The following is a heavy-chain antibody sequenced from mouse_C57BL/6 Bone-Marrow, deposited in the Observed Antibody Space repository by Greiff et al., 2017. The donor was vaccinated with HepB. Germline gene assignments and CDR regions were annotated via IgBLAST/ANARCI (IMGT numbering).Heavy chain of an antibody. J-gene: IGHJ3*01. CDR2: IWGGGST. D-gene: IGHD2-4*01. CDR1: GFSLTSYG. CDR3: AIYDYDGDAWFAY. V-gene: IGHV2-9*01. Sequence: VQLQQSGPGLVAPSQRLSITCTVSGFSLTSYGVDWVRQPPGKGLEWLGVIWGGGSTNYNSALMSRLSISKDNSKSQVFLKMNSLQTDDTAMYYCAIYDYDGDAWFAYWGQGTLVTVSA.